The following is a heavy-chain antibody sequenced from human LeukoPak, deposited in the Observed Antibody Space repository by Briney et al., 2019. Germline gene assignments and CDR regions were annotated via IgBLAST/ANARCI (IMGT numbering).Heavy chain of an antibody. Sequence: SDTLSLTCAVSGYSVSSSNYWAWIRQPPGKGLGWIGHIYYSGSIYYNPSLKSRVTMSVDTSKNQFSLKLSSVTAVDTAVYYCARKATTGPTKAAFDIWGQGTMVTVSS. CDR3: ARKATTGPTKAAFDI. V-gene: IGHV4-28*05. D-gene: IGHD4-17*01. J-gene: IGHJ3*02. CDR2: IYYSGSI. CDR1: GYSVSSSNY.